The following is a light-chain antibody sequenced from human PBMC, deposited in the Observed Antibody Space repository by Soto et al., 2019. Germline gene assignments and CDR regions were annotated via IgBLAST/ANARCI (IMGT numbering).Light chain of an antibody. V-gene: IGLV1-47*01. Sequence: QLVLTQPPSASETPGQRVTISCSGSSSNIGDYFVYWYQQLPGTAPKLLIYRNDQRPSGVPDRFSGSKSGTSGSLAISGLRSEDEADYYCAAWDDSLSAWVFGGGTKLTVL. CDR2: RND. CDR1: SSNIGDYF. CDR3: AAWDDSLSAWV. J-gene: IGLJ3*02.